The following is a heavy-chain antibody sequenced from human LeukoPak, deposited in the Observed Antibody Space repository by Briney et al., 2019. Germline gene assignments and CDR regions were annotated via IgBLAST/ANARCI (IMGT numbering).Heavy chain of an antibody. V-gene: IGHV4-4*07. Sequence: SETLSLTCTVSAGSISNYYWSWIRQPAGKGLEWIGRIYTSGSTNYNPSLKSRVTMSVDTSKNQFSLKLSSVTAADTAVYYCARDSYYYDSSGYYRFDYWGQGTLVTVSS. CDR3: ARDSYYYDSSGYYRFDY. J-gene: IGHJ4*02. CDR2: IYTSGST. D-gene: IGHD3-22*01. CDR1: AGSISNYY.